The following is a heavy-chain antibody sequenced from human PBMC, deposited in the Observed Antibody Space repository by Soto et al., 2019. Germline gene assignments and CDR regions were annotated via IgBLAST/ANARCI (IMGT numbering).Heavy chain of an antibody. J-gene: IGHJ4*02. D-gene: IGHD2-2*01. Sequence: EVQLLESGGGLVQPGGSLRLSCAASGFTFSTYTMSWVRWAPGKGLEWVSAISGSGASPSYADSVQGRFTISRDNPKRTLYLQMNNLRAEDTAVYYCAKARCSTTNCYVPDYWGQGTLVTVSS. CDR2: ISGSGASP. CDR3: AKARCSTTNCYVPDY. CDR1: GFTFSTYT. V-gene: IGHV3-23*01.